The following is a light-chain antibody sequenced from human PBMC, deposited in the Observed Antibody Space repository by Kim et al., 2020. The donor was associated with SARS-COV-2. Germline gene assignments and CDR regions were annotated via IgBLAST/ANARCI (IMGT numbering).Light chain of an antibody. V-gene: IGLV3-21*04. CDR2: YDS. Sequence: APGKTARITCGGNNIRSKSVHWYQQKPGQAPVLVIYYDSDRPSGIPERFSGSNSGNTATLTISRVEARDEADYYCQVWDSSSDHPVFGGGTQLTVL. CDR3: QVWDSSSDHPV. CDR1: NIRSKS. J-gene: IGLJ3*02.